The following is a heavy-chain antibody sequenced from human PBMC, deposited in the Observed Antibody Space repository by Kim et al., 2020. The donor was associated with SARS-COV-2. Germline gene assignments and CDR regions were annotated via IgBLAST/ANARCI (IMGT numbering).Heavy chain of an antibody. D-gene: IGHD6-13*01. V-gene: IGHV3-9*01. CDR3: AKDMVPGYSFYYYYYGMDV. CDR1: GFTFGDYA. CDR2: ISWNSGSI. J-gene: IGHJ6*02. Sequence: GGSLRLSCAASGFTFGDYAMHWVRQAPGKGLEWVSGISWNSGSIGYADSVKGRFTISRDNAKNSLYLQMNSLRAEDTALYYCAKDMVPGYSFYYYYYGMDVWGQGTTVTVSS.